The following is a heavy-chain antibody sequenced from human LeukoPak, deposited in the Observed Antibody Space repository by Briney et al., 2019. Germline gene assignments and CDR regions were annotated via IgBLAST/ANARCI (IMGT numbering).Heavy chain of an antibody. CDR3: ARDTRELRYFDWFLDY. J-gene: IGHJ4*02. Sequence: PSETLSLTCAVYGGTFSGYYWGWIRQPPGKGLEWIGSIYYSGSTYYNPSLKSRVTISVDTSKNQFSLKLSSVTAADTAVYYCARDTRELRYFDWFLDYWGQGTLVTVSS. CDR2: IYYSGST. CDR1: GGTFSGYY. D-gene: IGHD3-9*01. V-gene: IGHV4-34*01.